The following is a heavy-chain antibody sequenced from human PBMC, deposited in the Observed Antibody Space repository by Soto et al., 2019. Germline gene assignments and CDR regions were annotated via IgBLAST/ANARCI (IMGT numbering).Heavy chain of an antibody. J-gene: IGHJ6*02. CDR3: ASSITNGMDV. CDR1: GFTFSDYY. CDR2: ISSSSSYT. V-gene: IGHV3-11*05. Sequence: QVQLVESGGGLVKPGGSLRLSCAASGFTFSDYYMSWIRQAPGKGLEWVSYISSSSSYTNYADSVKGRFTISRDNAKNSLYLKMNSLRAEDTAVYYCASSITNGMDVWGQGTTVTVSS.